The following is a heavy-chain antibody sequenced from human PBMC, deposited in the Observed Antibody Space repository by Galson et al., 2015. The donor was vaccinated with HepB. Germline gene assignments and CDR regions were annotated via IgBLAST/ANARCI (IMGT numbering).Heavy chain of an antibody. CDR3: AKHYYDSGGTEKFDY. CDR1: GLTFSTYP. V-gene: IGHV3-23*01. J-gene: IGHJ4*02. Sequence: SLRLSCAASGLTFSTYPMSWVRQAPGKGLEWVAGISRCGGRTYYADSVKGRFTISRDNSKNTLFLQMNSLRAEDTAVYYCAKHYYDSGGTEKFDYWGQGALVTVSS. D-gene: IGHD3-22*01. CDR2: ISRCGGRT.